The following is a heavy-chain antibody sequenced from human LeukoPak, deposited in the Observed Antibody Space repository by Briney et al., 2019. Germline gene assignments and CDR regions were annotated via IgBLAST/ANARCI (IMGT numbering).Heavy chain of an antibody. D-gene: IGHD2-2*01. CDR2: MNPNSGNT. CDR3: ARGRRDIVVVPAANWFDP. CDR1: GYTFTSYD. Sequence: ASVKVSCKASGYTFTSYDINWVRQAPGQGLEWMGWMNPNSGNTGYAQKFQGRVTMTRNTSISTAYMELSSLRSEDTAVYYCARGRRDIVVVPAANWFDPWGQGTLVTVSS. J-gene: IGHJ5*02. V-gene: IGHV1-8*01.